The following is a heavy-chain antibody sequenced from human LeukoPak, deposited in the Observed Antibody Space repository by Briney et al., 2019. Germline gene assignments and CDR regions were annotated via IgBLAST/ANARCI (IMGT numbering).Heavy chain of an antibody. CDR2: ISAYNGNT. CDR1: GYTSTSYG. CDR3: ARDNVRYCSGGSCYKSPNDAFDI. V-gene: IGHV1-18*01. Sequence: GASVKVSCKASGYTSTSYGISWVRQAPGQGLEWMGWISAYNGNTNYAQKLQGRVTMTTDTSTSTAYMELRSLRSDDTAVYYCARDNVRYCSGGSCYKSPNDAFDIWGQGTMVTVSS. J-gene: IGHJ3*02. D-gene: IGHD2-15*01.